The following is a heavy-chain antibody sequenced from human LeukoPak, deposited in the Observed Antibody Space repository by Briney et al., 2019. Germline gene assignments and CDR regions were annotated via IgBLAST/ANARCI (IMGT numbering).Heavy chain of an antibody. J-gene: IGHJ4*02. CDR3: ARGPIPSRSHFDY. CDR1: GGTFSSYA. V-gene: IGHV1-69*13. CDR2: IIPIFATA. Sequence: SVKVSYRASGGTFSSYAISWVRQAPGQGLEWMGGIIPIFATANYAQKFQGRVTITADESTSTAYMELSSLRSDETAVCYCARGPIPSRSHFDYWGQGTLVTVSS. D-gene: IGHD2-21*01.